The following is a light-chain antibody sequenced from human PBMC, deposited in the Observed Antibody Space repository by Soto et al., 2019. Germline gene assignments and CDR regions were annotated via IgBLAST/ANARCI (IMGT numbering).Light chain of an antibody. CDR2: GAS. V-gene: IGKV3-15*01. Sequence: EIVMTQAPATLPVSPGERATLSCRASQSVSSNLAWYQQKPGQTPRLLIYGASTRATGTPARFSGSGSGTEFILTISSLQSEDFATYYCQQYNKWLWTFGQGTKVEI. CDR3: QQYNKWLWT. CDR1: QSVSSN. J-gene: IGKJ1*01.